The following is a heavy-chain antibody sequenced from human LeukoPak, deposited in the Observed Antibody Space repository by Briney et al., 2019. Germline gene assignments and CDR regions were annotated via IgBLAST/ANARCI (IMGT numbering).Heavy chain of an antibody. D-gene: IGHD4-17*01. CDR1: GYTLTELS. J-gene: IGHJ2*01. Sequence: ASEKVSCKVSGYTLTELSMHWVRQAPGKGLEWMGGFDPEDGETIYAQKFQGRVTMTEDTSTDTAYMELSSLRSEDTAVYYCATDRAGYGDYWYFDLWGRGTLVTVSS. CDR2: FDPEDGET. V-gene: IGHV1-24*01. CDR3: ATDRAGYGDYWYFDL.